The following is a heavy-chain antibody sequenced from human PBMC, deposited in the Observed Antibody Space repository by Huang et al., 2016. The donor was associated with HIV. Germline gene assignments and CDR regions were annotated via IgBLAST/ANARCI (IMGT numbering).Heavy chain of an antibody. CDR2: IYYSGRT. Sequence: QLQLQESGPGLVKPSETLSLTCTVSGGSISSSSYYWGWIRQPPGKGLAWIGSIYYSGRTYYNPSRKSRVTISVDTSKNQFSLKLSSVTAADTAVYYCARRVGLASGSYTFDYWGQGTLVTVSS. J-gene: IGHJ4*02. D-gene: IGHD3-10*01. V-gene: IGHV4-39*01. CDR3: ARRVGLASGSYTFDY. CDR1: GGSISSSSYY.